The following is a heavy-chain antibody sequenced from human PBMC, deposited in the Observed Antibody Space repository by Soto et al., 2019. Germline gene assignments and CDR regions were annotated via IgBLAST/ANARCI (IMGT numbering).Heavy chain of an antibody. D-gene: IGHD3-16*01. CDR1: GYTFTSYT. Sequence: ASVKVSCKASGYTFTSYTMHWVRQAPGQRLEWMGWINAGNGNTKYSQKFQGRVTITRDTSASTAYMELSSLRSEDTAVYYCARETIMGERMDVWGQGTTVTVSS. J-gene: IGHJ6*02. V-gene: IGHV1-3*01. CDR2: INAGNGNT. CDR3: ARETIMGERMDV.